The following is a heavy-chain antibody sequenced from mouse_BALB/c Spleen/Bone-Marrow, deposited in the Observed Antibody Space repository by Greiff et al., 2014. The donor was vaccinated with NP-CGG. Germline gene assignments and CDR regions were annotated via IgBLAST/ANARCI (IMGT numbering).Heavy chain of an antibody. V-gene: IGHV1-18*01. CDR1: GYTFTEYT. J-gene: IGHJ2*01. CDR3: ARRDYDYPFDY. D-gene: IGHD2-4*01. CDR2: INPNNGGT. Sequence: EVKLVESGPELVKPGASVKISCKTSGYTFTEYTMHWVKQSHGKSLGWIGGINPNNGGTSYNQKFKGKATLTVDKFSSTAYMELRSLTSEDSAVYYCARRDYDYPFDYWGQGTTLTVSA.